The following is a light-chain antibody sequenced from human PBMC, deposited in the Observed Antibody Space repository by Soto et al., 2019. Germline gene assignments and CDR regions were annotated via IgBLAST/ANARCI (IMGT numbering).Light chain of an antibody. CDR3: SSYTSGGTLVV. CDR2: EVT. J-gene: IGLJ2*01. Sequence: QSALTQPASVSGSPGQSITISCTGSSSDVGAYNYVSWYQQHPGKAPRLKIYEVTNRPSGVSNRFSGSNSGNTASLTISGLRAEDEADYYCSSYTSGGTLVVFGGGTKLTVL. CDR1: SSDVGAYNY. V-gene: IGLV2-14*01.